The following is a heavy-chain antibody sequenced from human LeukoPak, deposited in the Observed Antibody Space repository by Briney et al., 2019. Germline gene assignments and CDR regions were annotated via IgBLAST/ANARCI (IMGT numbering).Heavy chain of an antibody. CDR2: ISSSSSYI. CDR3: ARGGYSSSSRLDY. D-gene: IGHD6-13*01. V-gene: IGHV3-21*01. CDR1: GFTFSSYS. J-gene: IGHJ4*02. Sequence: GGSLRLSCAASGFTFSSYSMSWVRQAPGKGLEWVSSISSSSSYIYYADSVKGRFTISRDNAKNSLYLQMNSLRAEDTAVYYCARGGYSSSSRLDYWGQGTLVTVSS.